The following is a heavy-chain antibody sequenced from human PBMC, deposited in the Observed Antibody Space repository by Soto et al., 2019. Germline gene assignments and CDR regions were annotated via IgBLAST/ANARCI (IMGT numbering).Heavy chain of an antibody. V-gene: IGHV4-59*08. CDR2: IYYSGST. CDR1: GGSISSYY. J-gene: IGHJ4*02. Sequence: SETLSLTCTVSGGSISSYYWSWIRQPPGKGLEWIGYIYYSGSTNYNPSLKSRVTISVDTSKNQFSLKLSSVTAADTAVYYCARHSPYYYGSGTYYNYFDYWGQGTLVTVSS. CDR3: ARHSPYYYGSGTYYNYFDY. D-gene: IGHD3-10*01.